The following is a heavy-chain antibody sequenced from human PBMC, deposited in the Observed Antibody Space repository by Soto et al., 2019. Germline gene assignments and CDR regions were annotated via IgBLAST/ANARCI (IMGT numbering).Heavy chain of an antibody. CDR2: ISSSSSYI. CDR1: GFTFSSYS. CDR3: AREWRYSNYGGSRVGGMDV. V-gene: IGHV3-21*01. Sequence: GSLRLSRAASGFTFSSYSMNWVRQAPGEGLEWVSSISSSSSYIYYADSVKCRFTISRDNAKDSLYLQMNSLRAEDTAVYYCAREWRYSNYGGSRVGGMDVWGQGTTVTVSS. D-gene: IGHD4-4*01. J-gene: IGHJ6*02.